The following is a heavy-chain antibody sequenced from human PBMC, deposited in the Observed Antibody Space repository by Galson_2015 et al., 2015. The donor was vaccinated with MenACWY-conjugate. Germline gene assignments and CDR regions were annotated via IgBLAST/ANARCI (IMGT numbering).Heavy chain of an antibody. J-gene: IGHJ6*02. CDR2: ISSTSTTYI. CDR1: GFTFSIYS. D-gene: IGHD3-3*01. Sequence: SLRLSCAASGFTFSIYSMNWVRRAPGKGLEWVSSISSTSTTYIYNADSVNGRFTTSRDNAKNSLYLQMNSLRAEDTAEYYCARVQYYDFWRGMDVWGQGTTVTVSS. V-gene: IGHV3-21*01. CDR3: ARVQYYDFWRGMDV.